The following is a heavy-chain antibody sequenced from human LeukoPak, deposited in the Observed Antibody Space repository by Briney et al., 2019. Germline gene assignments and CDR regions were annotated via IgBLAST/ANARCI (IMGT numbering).Heavy chain of an antibody. J-gene: IGHJ5*02. V-gene: IGHV1-2*02. D-gene: IGHD1-14*01. Sequence: GASVKVSCKASGYTFTGYYMHWVRQAPGQGLEWIGWVNPNSGGTNYAQKFQGRVTMTRDTSISTAYMELSRLRSDDTAVCYCARALQVRAEPFDPWGQGTLVTVSS. CDR1: GYTFTGYY. CDR3: ARALQVRAEPFDP. CDR2: VNPNSGGT.